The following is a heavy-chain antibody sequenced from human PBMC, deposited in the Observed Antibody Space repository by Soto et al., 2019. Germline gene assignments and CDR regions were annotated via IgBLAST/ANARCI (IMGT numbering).Heavy chain of an antibody. J-gene: IGHJ1*01. V-gene: IGHV4-59*01. D-gene: IGHD6-19*01. CDR1: GGSISSYY. CDR2: IYSSGST. Sequence: TSETLSLTCTVSGGSISSYYWNWIRQPPGKGLEWIGYIYSSGSTDYNPSLRSRVTISVDTSKNQFSLKVSSVTAADTAVYYCARDDGALAGTVGFFVHWGQGTLVTVSS. CDR3: ARDDGALAGTVGFFVH.